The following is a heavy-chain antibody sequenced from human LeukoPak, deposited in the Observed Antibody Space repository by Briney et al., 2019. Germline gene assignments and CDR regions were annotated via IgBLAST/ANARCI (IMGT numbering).Heavy chain of an antibody. J-gene: IGHJ4*02. CDR3: ARERNDFWSGYYDY. Sequence: SETLSLTCAVYGVSISSDNYFWSWIRQPAGKGLEWIGRIYTSGDTNYNPSLDSRVTISIDTSKNQFSLKLSSVTAADTAVYYCARERNDFWSGYYDYWGQGTVVTVSS. CDR1: GVSISSDNYF. D-gene: IGHD3-3*01. CDR2: IYTSGDT. V-gene: IGHV4-61*02.